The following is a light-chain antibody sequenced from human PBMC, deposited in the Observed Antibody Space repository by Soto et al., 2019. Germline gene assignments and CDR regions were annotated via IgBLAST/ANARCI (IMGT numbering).Light chain of an antibody. CDR1: SSDVGGYNY. J-gene: IGLJ1*01. CDR2: DVS. CDR3: SSYAGSNNYV. Sequence: QSVLNQAPSASGSPGQSVSISCTGTSSDVGGYNYISWYQHHPGKAPKLMIYDVSKRPSGVPDRFSGSKSGNTASLTVSGLQAEDEADYYCSSYAGSNNYVFGTGTKVTVL. V-gene: IGLV2-8*01.